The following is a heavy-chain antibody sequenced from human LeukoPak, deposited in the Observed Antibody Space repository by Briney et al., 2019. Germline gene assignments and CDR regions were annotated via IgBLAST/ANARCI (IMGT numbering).Heavy chain of an antibody. CDR2: ISPSGDIT. CDR3: AQDDARPRCGE. D-gene: IGHD3-10*01. Sequence: GGSLRLSCAASGFTFSNHGMNWVRQAPGKGLEWVSGISPSGDITYYADSVKGRFTISRDNSKNTLYLEVISLTAEDTAVYYCAQDDARPRCGEWSQGTRVTVPS. CDR1: GFTFSNHG. V-gene: IGHV3-23*01. J-gene: IGHJ4*02.